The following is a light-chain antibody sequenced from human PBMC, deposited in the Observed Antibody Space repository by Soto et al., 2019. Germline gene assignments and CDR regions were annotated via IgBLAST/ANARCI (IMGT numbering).Light chain of an antibody. CDR3: QQYNNLIT. CDR2: GAS. J-gene: IGKJ5*01. Sequence: ESVFTQSPGTLSLSPGERATLSCRASQSVSTSFLAWYQQKPGQAPRLLIYGASTRATGIPARFSGSGSGTEFTLTISSLQSEDFAVYYCQQYNNLITFGQGTRLEIK. V-gene: IGKV3-15*01. CDR1: QSVSTS.